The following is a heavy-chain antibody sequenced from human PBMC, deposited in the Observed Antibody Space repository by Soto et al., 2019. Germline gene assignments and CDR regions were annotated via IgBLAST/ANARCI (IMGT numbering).Heavy chain of an antibody. CDR2: IYYSGST. CDR3: AVTEMATQGGYYYGMDV. V-gene: IGHV4-59*01. D-gene: IGHD5-12*01. CDR1: GGSISSYY. Sequence: PSETLSLTCTVSGGSISSYYWSWIRQPPGKGLEWIGYIYYSGSTNYNPSLKSRVTISVDTSKNQFSLKLSSVTAADTAVYYCAVTEMATQGGYYYGMDVWGQGTTVT. J-gene: IGHJ6*02.